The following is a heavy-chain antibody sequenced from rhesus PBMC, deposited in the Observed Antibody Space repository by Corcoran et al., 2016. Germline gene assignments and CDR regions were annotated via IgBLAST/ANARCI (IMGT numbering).Heavy chain of an antibody. D-gene: IGHD6-25*01. V-gene: IGHV4-99*01. CDR3: ARHGGYSGSWNVRDAFDF. CDR2: IGGSSGST. Sequence: QVQLQESGPGLVKPSETLALTCAVSGYSISSGYYGCWIRQPPGKGLEYSGYIGGSSGSTYYHPSLKSRVTISKDTSKNQFSLKLSSVTAADTAVYYCARHGGYSGSWNVRDAFDFWGQGLRVTVSS. CDR1: GYSISSGYY. J-gene: IGHJ3*01.